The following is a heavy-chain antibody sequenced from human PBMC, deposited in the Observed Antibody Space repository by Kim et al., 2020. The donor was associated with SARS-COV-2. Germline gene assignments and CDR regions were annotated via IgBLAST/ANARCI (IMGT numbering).Heavy chain of an antibody. CDR1: GFTFSSYG. Sequence: GGSLRLSCAASGFTFSSYGMHWVRQAPGKGLEWVAVISYDGSNKYYADSVKGRFTISRDNSKNTLYLQMNSLRAEDTAVYYCAKIGPPGGSWYWFGYWGQGTLVTVSS. V-gene: IGHV3-30*18. D-gene: IGHD6-13*01. CDR3: AKIGPPGGSWYWFGY. J-gene: IGHJ5*01. CDR2: ISYDGSNK.